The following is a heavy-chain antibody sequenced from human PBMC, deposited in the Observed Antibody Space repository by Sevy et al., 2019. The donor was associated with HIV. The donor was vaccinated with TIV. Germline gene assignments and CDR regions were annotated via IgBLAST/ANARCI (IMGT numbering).Heavy chain of an antibody. J-gene: IGHJ4*02. CDR3: VRALLKADSL. D-gene: IGHD1-26*01. CDR2: INEDGSTK. V-gene: IGHV3-7*01. Sequence: GGSLRLSCAASGFNIRAHWMLWVRQAPGKGLEWVANINEDGSTKYYLDSVKGRFTISRDNAENSAFLQMNSLRVEDTAVYYCVRALLKADSLWGQGTLVTVSS. CDR1: GFNIRAHW.